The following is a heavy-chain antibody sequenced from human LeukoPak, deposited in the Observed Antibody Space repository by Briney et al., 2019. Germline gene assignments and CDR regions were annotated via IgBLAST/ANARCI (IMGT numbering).Heavy chain of an antibody. V-gene: IGHV4-59*01. CDR3: ARDGLYYYDSSGFDWFDP. D-gene: IGHD3-22*01. J-gene: IGHJ5*02. CDR1: GGSISSYY. CDR2: IYYSGST. Sequence: SETLSLTCTVSGGSISSYYWSWIRQPPGKGLEWIGYIYYSGSTNYNPSLKSRVTISVDTSKNQFSLKLSSVTAADTAVYYCARDGLYYYDSSGFDWFDPWGQGTLVTVSS.